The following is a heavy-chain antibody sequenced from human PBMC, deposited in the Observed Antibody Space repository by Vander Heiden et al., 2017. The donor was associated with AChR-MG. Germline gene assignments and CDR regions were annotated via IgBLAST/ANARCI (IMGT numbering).Heavy chain of an antibody. V-gene: IGHV3-30-3*01. D-gene: IGHD2-21*02. Sequence: VQLMESGGGVVQPGGSLRLSCEAPGFPLNSYALHWVRQAPGKGLEWVAVISFDGDSEYYTDSVKGRFTISRDNSKNTLYVQMNSLRPEDTAIYYCARDKGLATVTAIRTDYFDYWGQGTLVTVSS. CDR1: GFPLNSYA. CDR3: ARDKGLATVTAIRTDYFDY. J-gene: IGHJ4*02. CDR2: ISFDGDSE.